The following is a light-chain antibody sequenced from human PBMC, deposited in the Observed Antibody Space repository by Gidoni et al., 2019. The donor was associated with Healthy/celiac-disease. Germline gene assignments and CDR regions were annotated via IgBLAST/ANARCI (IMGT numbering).Light chain of an antibody. J-gene: IGKJ1*01. CDR3: QQYYSTLT. CDR2: WAS. Sequence: DIVMTQSPDSLAGSLGERATINCKSSQSVLYSSNNKNYLAWYQQKPGQPPKLLIYWASTRESGVPDRFSGRGSGTDFTLTISSLQAEDVAVYYWQQYYSTLTFXXXTKVEIK. V-gene: IGKV4-1*01. CDR1: QSVLYSSNNKNY.